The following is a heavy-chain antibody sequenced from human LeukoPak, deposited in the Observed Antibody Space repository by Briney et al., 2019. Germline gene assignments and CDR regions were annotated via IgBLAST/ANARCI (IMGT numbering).Heavy chain of an antibody. CDR2: INHSGST. CDR3: ARAPIIAAAGRGAFDY. CDR1: GGSFGGYY. J-gene: IGHJ4*02. Sequence: PSETLSLTCAVYGGSFGGYYWSWIRQPPGKGLEWIGEINHSGSTNYNPSLKSRVTISVDTSKNQFSLKLSSVTAADTAVYYCARAPIIAAAGRGAFDYWGQGTLVTVSS. D-gene: IGHD6-13*01. V-gene: IGHV4-34*01.